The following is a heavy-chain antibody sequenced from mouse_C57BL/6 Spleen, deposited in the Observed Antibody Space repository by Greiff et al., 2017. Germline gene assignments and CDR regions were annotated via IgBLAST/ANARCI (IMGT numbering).Heavy chain of an antibody. CDR1: GYTFTSYW. CDR2: INPSNGGT. V-gene: IGHV1-53*01. Sequence: QVQLQQPGTELVKPGASVKLSCKASGYTFTSYWMHWVKQRPGQGLEWIGNINPSNGGTNYNEKFKSKATLTVDKSSSTAYMQLSSLTSEDSAVYCGARSGYPYYFDYWGQGTTLTVSS. CDR3: ARSGYPYYFDY. J-gene: IGHJ2*01. D-gene: IGHD3-1*01.